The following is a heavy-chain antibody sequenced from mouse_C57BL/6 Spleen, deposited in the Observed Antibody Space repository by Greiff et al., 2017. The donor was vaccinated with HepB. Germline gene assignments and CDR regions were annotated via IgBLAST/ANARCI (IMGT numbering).Heavy chain of an antibody. D-gene: IGHD1-1*01. V-gene: IGHV1S81*02. CDR2: TNPTNGRT. CDR3: ARIKKIVATYVDY. J-gene: IGHJ2*01. CDR1: GYTFTSYW. Sequence: VQLQQSGAELVKAGASVKMSCKASGYTFTSYWMHWVKQRLGQGLEWFAETNPTNGRTYYNEKFKSKATLTVDKSSSTAYMLLSSPTCEDSAVYYEARIKKIVATYVDYWGQGTTLTVSS.